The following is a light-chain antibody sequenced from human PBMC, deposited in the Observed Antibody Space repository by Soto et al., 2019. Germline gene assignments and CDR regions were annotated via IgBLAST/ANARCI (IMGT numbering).Light chain of an antibody. Sequence: QSVLTQPRSVSGSPGQSVTISCTGTSSDVGGYNYVSWYQQHPGKAPKLMIYDVSKQPSGVPDRFSGSKSGNTASLTISGLQAEDEADYYCCSYAGSYTDVFGTGTKVTVL. V-gene: IGLV2-11*01. CDR1: SSDVGGYNY. CDR2: DVS. J-gene: IGLJ1*01. CDR3: CSYAGSYTDV.